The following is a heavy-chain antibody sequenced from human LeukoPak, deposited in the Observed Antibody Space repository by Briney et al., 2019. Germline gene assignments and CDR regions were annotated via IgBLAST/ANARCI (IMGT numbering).Heavy chain of an antibody. Sequence: ASVKLSCKASGYTFTKSYMHWVRQAPGQGLEWVGRTDPSTGNVHYAKKFEGRLTVTRDTSTSTVYMDLSSLRFEDTAAYYCAREPTDGSCYFDYWGQGTLVTVSS. D-gene: IGHD3-10*01. J-gene: IGHJ4*02. V-gene: IGHV1-46*01. CDR2: TDPSTGNV. CDR3: AREPTDGSCYFDY. CDR1: GYTFTKSY.